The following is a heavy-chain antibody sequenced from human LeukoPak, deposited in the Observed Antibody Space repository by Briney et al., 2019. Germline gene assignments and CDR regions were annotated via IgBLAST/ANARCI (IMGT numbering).Heavy chain of an antibody. D-gene: IGHD2-2*01. CDR3: AKEGRFVVVPAALDY. J-gene: IGHJ4*02. Sequence: GGSLRLSCAASGFTFSSYAMHWVRQAPGKGLEWVAVISYDGSNKYYADSVKGRFTISRDNSKNTLYLQMNSLRAEDTAVYYCAKEGRFVVVPAALDYWGQGTLVTVSS. V-gene: IGHV3-30*04. CDR1: GFTFSSYA. CDR2: ISYDGSNK.